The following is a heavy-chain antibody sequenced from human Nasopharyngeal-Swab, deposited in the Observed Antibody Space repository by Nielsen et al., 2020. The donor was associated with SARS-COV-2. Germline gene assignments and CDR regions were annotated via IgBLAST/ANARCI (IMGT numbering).Heavy chain of an antibody. D-gene: IGHD3-10*01. CDR1: GFTFSSYA. CDR2: ISYDGSNK. Sequence: GESLKISCAASGFTFSSYAMHWVRQAPGKGLEWVAVISYDGSNKYYADSVKGRFTISRDNSKNTLYLQMNSLRAEDTAVYYCARDYYGSGSSFDYRGQGTLVTVSS. V-gene: IGHV3-30-3*01. J-gene: IGHJ4*02. CDR3: ARDYYGSGSSFDY.